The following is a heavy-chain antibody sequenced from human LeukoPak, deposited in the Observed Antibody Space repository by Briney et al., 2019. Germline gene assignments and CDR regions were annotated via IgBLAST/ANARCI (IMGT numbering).Heavy chain of an antibody. CDR1: GCFISSYY. CDR3: ARETGYCSSTSCYRWFDP. V-gene: IGHV4-4*07. Sequence: SETLSRNGSGSGCFISSYYWGWIRQPAGNGLEWIGRIYTSGSTNYNPSLKSRVTMSVDTSKNQFSLKLSSVTAADTAVYYCARETGYCSSTSCYRWFDPWGQGTLVTVSS. D-gene: IGHD2-2*02. CDR2: IYTSGST. J-gene: IGHJ5*02.